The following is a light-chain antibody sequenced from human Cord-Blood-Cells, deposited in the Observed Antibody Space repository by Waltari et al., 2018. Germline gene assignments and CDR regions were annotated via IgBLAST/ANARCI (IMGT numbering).Light chain of an antibody. J-gene: IGLJ1*01. CDR2: EVS. Sequence: QSALTQPAPVSGSPGQSIPISCTGTSSDVGGYTYVSWYQQHPGKAPKLMIYEVSNRPSGVSNRFSGSKSGNTASLTISGLQAEDEADYYCSSYTSSSTYVFGTGTKVTVL. CDR3: SSYTSSSTYV. CDR1: SSDVGGYTY. V-gene: IGLV2-14*01.